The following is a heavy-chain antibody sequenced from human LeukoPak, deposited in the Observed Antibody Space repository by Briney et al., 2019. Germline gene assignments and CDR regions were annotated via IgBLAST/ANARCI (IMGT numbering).Heavy chain of an antibody. Sequence: SETLSLTCTVSGGSISSHYWSWSRHRPGKGLGWVGYIHYSGSTNYNPSLKSRVTISADTSKNQFSLNLSSVTAADTAVYYRARRAVDMAAITYNYYYMDVWGKGTTVTVSS. CDR2: IHYSGST. CDR1: GGSISSHY. J-gene: IGHJ6*03. V-gene: IGHV4-59*11. CDR3: ARRAVDMAAITYNYYYMDV. D-gene: IGHD5-24*01.